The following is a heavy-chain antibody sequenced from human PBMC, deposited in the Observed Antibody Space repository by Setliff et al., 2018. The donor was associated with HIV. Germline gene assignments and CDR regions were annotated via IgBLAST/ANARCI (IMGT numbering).Heavy chain of an antibody. CDR2: ISAYNGNT. CDR3: ARVIPRDTAMDFRPYYLDY. J-gene: IGHJ4*02. V-gene: IGHV1-18*01. CDR1: GYTFTSYG. D-gene: IGHD5-18*01. Sequence: ASVKVSCKASGYTFTSYGISWVRQAPGQGLEWMGWISAYNGNTNYAQKLQGRVTMTTDTSTSTAYMELRSLRSDDTAVYYCARVIPRDTAMDFRPYYLDYWGQGTLVTVSS.